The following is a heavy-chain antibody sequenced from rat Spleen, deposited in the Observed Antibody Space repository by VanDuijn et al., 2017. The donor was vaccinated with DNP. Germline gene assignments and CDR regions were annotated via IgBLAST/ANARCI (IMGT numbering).Heavy chain of an antibody. V-gene: IGHV5-25*01. CDR1: GFTFSNYY. CDR2: ISTGGGNT. J-gene: IGHJ2*01. Sequence: EVQLVESGGGLVQPGRSMKLSCAASGFTFSNYYMAWVRQAPTKGLEWVASISTGGGNTYYRDSVKGRFTISRDNAKSTLYLQMNKLGSEDTAIYYCAKGPNYGGWNDYFDYWGQGVMVTVSS. D-gene: IGHD1-11*01. CDR3: AKGPNYGGWNDYFDY.